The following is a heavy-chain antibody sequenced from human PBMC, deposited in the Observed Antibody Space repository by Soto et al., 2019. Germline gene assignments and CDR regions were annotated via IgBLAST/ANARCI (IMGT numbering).Heavy chain of an antibody. V-gene: IGHV4-59*08. CDR1: GGSIRSYY. CDR3: ARHVQRSSSWYYFDY. D-gene: IGHD6-13*01. CDR2: IYYSGST. Sequence: SQTLSLTGTVSGGSIRSYYWSWIRQPPGKGLEWIGYIYYSGSTNYNPSLKSRVTISVDTSKNQFSLKLSSVTAADTAVYYCARHVQRSSSWYYFDYWGQGTLVSVSS. J-gene: IGHJ4*02.